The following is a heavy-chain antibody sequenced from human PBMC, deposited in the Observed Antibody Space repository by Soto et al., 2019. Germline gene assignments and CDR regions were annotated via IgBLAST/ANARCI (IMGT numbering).Heavy chain of an antibody. V-gene: IGHV3-9*01. Sequence: SLRLSCAVSGFTFDDNAMHWVRQAPEKGLEWVSGINWKSDIGYADSVKGRFTISRDNAENSLYLQMNSLRAEDTALYYFAISQDRGGGTTFIYWGQGTQVTVSS. D-gene: IGHD3-16*01. J-gene: IGHJ4*02. CDR2: INWKSDI. CDR3: AISQDRGGGTTFIY. CDR1: GFTFDDNA.